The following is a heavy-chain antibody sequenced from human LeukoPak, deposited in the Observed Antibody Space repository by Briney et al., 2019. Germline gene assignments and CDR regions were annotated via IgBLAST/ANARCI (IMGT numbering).Heavy chain of an antibody. J-gene: IGHJ4*02. V-gene: IGHV4-34*01. CDR2: INHSGST. D-gene: IGHD3-3*01. Sequence: SETLSLTCALYGGSFSGYYWSWIRQPPGKGLEWIGEINHSGSTNYNPSLKSRVTISVDTSKNQFSLKLSSVTAADTAVYYCARGVRPDYDFWSGYPYSYYFDYWGQGTLVTVSS. CDR3: ARGVRPDYDFWSGYPYSYYFDY. CDR1: GGSFSGYY.